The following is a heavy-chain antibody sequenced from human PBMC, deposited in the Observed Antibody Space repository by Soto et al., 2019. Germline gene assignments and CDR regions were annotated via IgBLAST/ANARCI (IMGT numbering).Heavy chain of an antibody. CDR1: GGSISSSSNH. Sequence: QLQLQESGPGLVKPSETLSLTCTVSGGSISSSSNHWGWIRQPPGKGLEWIGNSYYSENTYYNPSLKSRVTISEDTSKSQFSLRLTSVPAADPAVYYCATHPPYGPLDHWGQGTLVTVSS. J-gene: IGHJ1*01. CDR3: ATHPPYGPLDH. V-gene: IGHV4-39*01. D-gene: IGHD4-17*01. CDR2: SYYSENT.